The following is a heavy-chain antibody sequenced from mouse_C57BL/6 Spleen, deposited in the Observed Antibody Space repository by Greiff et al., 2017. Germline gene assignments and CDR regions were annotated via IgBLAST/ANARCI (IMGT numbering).Heavy chain of an antibody. V-gene: IGHV1-4*01. J-gene: IGHJ2*01. CDR3: ASTATYSKNVYFDY. D-gene: IGHD2-5*01. CDR2: INPSSGYT. Sequence: QVQLQQSGAELARPGASVKMSCTASGYTFTSYTMHWVKQRPGQGLEWIGYINPSSGYTKYNQKFKDKATLTADKSSSTAYMQLSSLTSEDSAVYYCASTATYSKNVYFDYWGQGTTLTVSS. CDR1: GYTFTSYT.